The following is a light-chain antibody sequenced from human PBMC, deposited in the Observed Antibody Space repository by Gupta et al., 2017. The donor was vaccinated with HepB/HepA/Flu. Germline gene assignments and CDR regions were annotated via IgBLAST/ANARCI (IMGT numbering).Light chain of an antibody. CDR3: QEDNKDSRT. CDR2: KAS. Sequence: QLPPSPSTLSASVGDRVTITCRASQSINSWLAWYQQKPGKAPNLLIYKASSLESGVPARFSGSKSGTEFTLTISSLQTDDLATYYCQEDNKDSRTFGQGTKVELK. CDR1: QSINSW. V-gene: IGKV1-5*03. J-gene: IGKJ1*01.